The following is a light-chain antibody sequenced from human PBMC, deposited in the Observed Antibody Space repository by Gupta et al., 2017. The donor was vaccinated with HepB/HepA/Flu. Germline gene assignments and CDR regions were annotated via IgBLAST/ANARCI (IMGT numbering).Light chain of an antibody. Sequence: EIVMTQSPATLSVSPGERATLSCRASQSVSNNLACYQQKPGQAPRPLIYGASTRTTGIPARFSGSGSWTEFTLTISSLQSEDFSVYYCQQYNNWPPFTFGQGTKLEIK. J-gene: IGKJ2*01. V-gene: IGKV3-15*01. CDR2: GAS. CDR3: QQYNNWPPFT. CDR1: QSVSNN.